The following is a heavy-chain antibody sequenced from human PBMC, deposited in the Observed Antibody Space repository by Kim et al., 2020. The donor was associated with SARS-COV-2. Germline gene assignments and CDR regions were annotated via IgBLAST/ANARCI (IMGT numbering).Heavy chain of an antibody. D-gene: IGHD1-26*01. CDR3: ARVRARSGSTRGPFAF. CDR1: GFTFSSYG. V-gene: IGHV3-33*05. Sequence: GGSLRLSCAASGFTFSSYGMHWVRQAPRKGLEWVAVISYDGSNNYYADSVKGRFTISRDNSINTLHLQMNSLRAEDTAVYSCARVRARSGSTRGPFAFWGQGYRVSVYS. CDR2: ISYDGSNN. J-gene: IGHJ4*02.